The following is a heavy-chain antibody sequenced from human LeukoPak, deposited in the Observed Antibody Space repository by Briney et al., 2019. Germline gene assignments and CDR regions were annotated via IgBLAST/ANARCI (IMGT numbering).Heavy chain of an antibody. V-gene: IGHV3-23*01. D-gene: IGHD6-13*01. CDR2: ISGSGGST. J-gene: IGHJ4*02. CDR3: ANIYSSSWPDRDY. Sequence: GGSPRLSCAASGFAFSNYAMSWVRQAPGKGLEWVSAISGSGGSTYYADSVKGRFTISRDNSKNTLYLQMNSLRAEDTAVYYCANIYSSSWPDRDYWGQGTLVTVSS. CDR1: GFAFSNYA.